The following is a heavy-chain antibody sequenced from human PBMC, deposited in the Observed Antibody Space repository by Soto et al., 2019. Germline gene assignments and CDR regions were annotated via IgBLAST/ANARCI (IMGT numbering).Heavy chain of an antibody. CDR2: IYYSGST. D-gene: IGHD3-16*01. Sequence: SETLSLTCTVSGGSISSYYWSWIRQPPGKGLEWIGYIYYSGSTNYNPSLKSRVTISVDTSKNQFSLKLSSVTAADTAVYYCARETGGTASYYYYYYYMDVWGKGTTVTVSS. J-gene: IGHJ6*03. V-gene: IGHV4-59*12. CDR3: ARETGGTASYYYYYYYMDV. CDR1: GGSISSYY.